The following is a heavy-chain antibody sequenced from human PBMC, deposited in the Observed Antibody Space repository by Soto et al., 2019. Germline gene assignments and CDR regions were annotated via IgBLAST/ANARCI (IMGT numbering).Heavy chain of an antibody. V-gene: IGHV1-3*01. CDR3: ARGRITMVRGVSGAFDI. D-gene: IGHD3-10*01. CDR2: INAGNGNT. CDR1: GYTFTSYA. Sequence: VKVSCKASGYTFTSYAMHWVRQAPGQRLEWMGWINAGNGNTKYSQKFQGRVTITRDTSVSTAYMELSSLRSEDTAVYYCARGRITMVRGVSGAFDIWGQGTMVTVS. J-gene: IGHJ3*02.